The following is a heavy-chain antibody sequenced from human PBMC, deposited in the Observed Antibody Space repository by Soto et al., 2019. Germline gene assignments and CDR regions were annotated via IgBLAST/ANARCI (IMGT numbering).Heavy chain of an antibody. D-gene: IGHD5-12*01. J-gene: IGHJ4*02. CDR3: AKHVDNWRALYYLES. V-gene: IGHV5-51*01. CDR2: IYPGDSDA. CDR1: GYNFATSW. Sequence: PGESLKISCEASGYNFATSWIARVRQMPGKGLEWMVIIYPGDSDARNTPSFRGRVTFSADKSISTAYLRWDSLEASDTALYYCAKHVDNWRALYYLESWGQGTLVTVSS.